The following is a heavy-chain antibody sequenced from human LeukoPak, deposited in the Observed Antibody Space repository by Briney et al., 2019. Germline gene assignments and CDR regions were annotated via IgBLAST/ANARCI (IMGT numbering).Heavy chain of an antibody. Sequence: PGESLKISCTASGYDFANSWIGWVRQMPGKGLEWMGIIYPRDSDTIYSPSFQGQVITSADKSIRTAYLRRSSLTASDTAIYYCARGERAMATRKAGFDYWGQGTLVTVSS. CDR2: IYPRDSDT. D-gene: IGHD5-24*01. CDR1: GYDFANSW. V-gene: IGHV5-51*01. CDR3: ARGERAMATRKAGFDY. J-gene: IGHJ4*02.